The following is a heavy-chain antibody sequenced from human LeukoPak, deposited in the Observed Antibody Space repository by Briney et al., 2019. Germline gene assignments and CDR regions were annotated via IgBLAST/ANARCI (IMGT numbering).Heavy chain of an antibody. J-gene: IGHJ6*03. Sequence: GGSLRLSCAASGFTFSGYWMHWVRQAPGKGLVWVSRINTDGTSTTYADSVKGRFTISRDNAKNTLYLQINSLRAEDTAVYYCARGRAAVAGYYMDVWGKGTTVTVSS. CDR2: INTDGTST. CDR3: ARGRAAVAGYYMDV. V-gene: IGHV3-74*01. D-gene: IGHD6-19*01. CDR1: GFTFSGYW.